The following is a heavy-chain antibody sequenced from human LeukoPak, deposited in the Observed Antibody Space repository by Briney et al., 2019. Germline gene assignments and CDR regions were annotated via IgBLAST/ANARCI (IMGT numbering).Heavy chain of an antibody. Sequence: GGSLRLSCAASGFTLSSYAMHWVRQAPGKGLEYVSAISSNGGSTYYANSVKGRFTISRDNSKNTLHLQMGSLRAEDMAVYYCARVSSGYFDYWGQGTLVTVSS. CDR1: GFTLSSYA. V-gene: IGHV3-64*01. D-gene: IGHD3-22*01. CDR2: ISSNGGST. CDR3: ARVSSGYFDY. J-gene: IGHJ4*02.